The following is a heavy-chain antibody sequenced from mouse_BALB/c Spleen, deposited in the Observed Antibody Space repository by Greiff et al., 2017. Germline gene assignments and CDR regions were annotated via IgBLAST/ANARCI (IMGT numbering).Heavy chain of an antibody. CDR2: ISSGGSYT. CDR3: AREEMDY. V-gene: IGHV5-9-3*01. Sequence: EVKLQESGGGLVKPGGSLKLSCAASGFTFSSYAMSWVRQTPEKRLEWVATISSGGSYTYYPDSVKGRFTISRDNAKNTLYLQMSRLRSEDTAMYYCAREEMDYWGQGTSVTVSS. CDR1: GFTFSSYA. J-gene: IGHJ4*01.